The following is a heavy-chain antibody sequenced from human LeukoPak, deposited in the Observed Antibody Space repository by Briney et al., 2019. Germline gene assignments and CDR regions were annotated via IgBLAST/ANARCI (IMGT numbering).Heavy chain of an antibody. D-gene: IGHD3-22*01. V-gene: IGHV1-8*01. CDR3: ARDPHYYDSSGYYNY. J-gene: IGHJ4*02. Sequence: ASVKVSCKASGCTFTSYDINWVRQATGQGLEWMGWMNPNSGNTGYAQKFQGSVTMTRTTSISTAYMELSSLRSDDTAVYYCARDPHYYDSSGYYNYWGQGTLVTVSS. CDR2: MNPNSGNT. CDR1: GCTFTSYD.